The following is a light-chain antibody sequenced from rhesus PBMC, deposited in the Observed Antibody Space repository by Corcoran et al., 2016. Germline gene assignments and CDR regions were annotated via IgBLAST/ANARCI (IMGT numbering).Light chain of an antibody. CDR1: QGISNN. CDR2: GAS. J-gene: IGKJ3*01. Sequence: DIQMTPSPSSLSAFVGDRVTIPCQASQGISNNLAWYQQRPGKVPKLLIYGASSFQSGVPSRFSGSGSGTDFPLPISSLQPEDFATYYCQQGFDIFTFGPGTKLDIK. V-gene: IGKV1S17*01. CDR3: QQGFDIFT.